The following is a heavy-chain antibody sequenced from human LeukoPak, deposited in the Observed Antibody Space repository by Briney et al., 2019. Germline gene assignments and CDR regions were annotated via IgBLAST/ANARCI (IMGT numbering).Heavy chain of an antibody. V-gene: IGHV4-34*01. Sequence: PSETLSLTCAVYGGSFSGYYWSWIRQPPGKGLEWIGEINHSGSTNYNPSLKSRVTISVDTSKNQFSLKLSSVTAADTAVYYCARARYSSSCYFDYWGQGTLVTVSS. D-gene: IGHD6-6*01. CDR1: GGSFSGYY. J-gene: IGHJ4*02. CDR2: INHSGST. CDR3: ARARYSSSCYFDY.